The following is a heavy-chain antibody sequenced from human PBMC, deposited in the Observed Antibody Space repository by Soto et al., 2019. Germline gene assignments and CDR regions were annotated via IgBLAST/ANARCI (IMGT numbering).Heavy chain of an antibody. J-gene: IGHJ4*02. CDR3: ARGSGYSYGFVVDF. D-gene: IGHD5-18*01. V-gene: IGHV3-48*02. Sequence: GGSLRLSCAASGFTFSSYSMNWVRQAPGKGLEWVSFISSTSSTIYYADSVKGRFTISRDNAKNSLYLQMNSLRDEDTAVYYCARGSGYSYGFVVDFWGKGTLVTVSS. CDR1: GFTFSSYS. CDR2: ISSTSSTI.